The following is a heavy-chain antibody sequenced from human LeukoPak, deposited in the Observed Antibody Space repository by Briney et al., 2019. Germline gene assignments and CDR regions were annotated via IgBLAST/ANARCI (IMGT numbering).Heavy chain of an antibody. Sequence: SETLSLTCTVSGGSISSYHWSWIRQPPGKGLEWIGYIYYSGSTNYNPSLKSRVTISVDTSKNQFSLKLSSVTAADKAVYYCARGRAGITIFGVPTQPIDYWGQGTLVTVSS. J-gene: IGHJ4*02. CDR3: ARGRAGITIFGVPTQPIDY. CDR2: IYYSGST. D-gene: IGHD3-3*01. V-gene: IGHV4-59*01. CDR1: GGSISSYH.